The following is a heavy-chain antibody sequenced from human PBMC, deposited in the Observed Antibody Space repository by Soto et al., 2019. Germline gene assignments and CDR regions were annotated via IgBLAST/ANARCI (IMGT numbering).Heavy chain of an antibody. CDR2: ISSRSDYI. CDR3: ARDLYSSSPG. D-gene: IGHD6-6*01. V-gene: IGHV3-21*01. CDR1: GFTFSDYC. Sequence: PGGSLRLSCAASGFTFSDYCMHWVRLAPGKGLEWVSSISSRSDYIYYAHSVKGRFTISRDDAKKSLYLHMDSLRPDDTAVYYCARDLYSSSPGWGQGTLVTVSS. J-gene: IGHJ4*02.